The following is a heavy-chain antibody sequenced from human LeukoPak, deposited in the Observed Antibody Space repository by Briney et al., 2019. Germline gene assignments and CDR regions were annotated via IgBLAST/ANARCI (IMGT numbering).Heavy chain of an antibody. J-gene: IGHJ4*02. D-gene: IGHD6-13*01. Sequence: ASVKVSCKASGYTFTSYYMHWVRQAPGQGLEWMGIINPSGGSTSYAQKFQGRVTITADKSTSTAYMELSSLRSEDTAVYYCARDLGGVAAAGSPAGGWGQGTLVTVSS. CDR2: INPSGGST. CDR1: GYTFTSYY. CDR3: ARDLGGVAAAGSPAGG. V-gene: IGHV1-46*01.